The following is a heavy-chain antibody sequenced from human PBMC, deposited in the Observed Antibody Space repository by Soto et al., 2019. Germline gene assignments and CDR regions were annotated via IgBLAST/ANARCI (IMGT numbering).Heavy chain of an antibody. D-gene: IGHD6-6*01. CDR3: AHSKYSRSSFDY. Sequence: SGPALVNPXQTLTLTCTFSGFSLSTSDVGVGWIRQPPGKALEWLAIIYWDDDKRYSPSLKSRLTITKDTSKNQVVLTVTNMDPVDTPTYYCAHSKYSRSSFDYWGQGTLVTVSS. CDR2: IYWDDDK. J-gene: IGHJ4*02. CDR1: GFSLSTSDVG. V-gene: IGHV2-5*02.